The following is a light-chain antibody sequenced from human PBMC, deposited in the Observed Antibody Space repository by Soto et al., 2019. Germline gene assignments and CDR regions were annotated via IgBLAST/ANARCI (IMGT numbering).Light chain of an antibody. CDR2: DAS. V-gene: IGKV3-20*01. CDR3: QQYVSSPRT. CDR1: QTVRNNY. J-gene: IGKJ1*01. Sequence: EFVLTQSPGTLSLSPGERATLSCRASQTVRNNYLAWYQQKSGQAPRLLIYDASSRATGIPDRFSGSGSGTDFTLTISRLEPEDFAVYYCQQYVSSPRTFGQGTKVDIK.